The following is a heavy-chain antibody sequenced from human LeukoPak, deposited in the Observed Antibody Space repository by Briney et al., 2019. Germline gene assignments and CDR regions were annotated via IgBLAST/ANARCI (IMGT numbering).Heavy chain of an antibody. D-gene: IGHD2-8*01. CDR3: ARRRAKSYIVLMVYAIQHDAFDI. V-gene: IGHV4-39*01. CDR1: GGSISSSSYY. J-gene: IGHJ3*02. Sequence: NTSETLSLTCTVSGGSISSSSYYWGWIRQPPGKGLEWIGSIYYSGSTYYNPSLKSRVTISVDTSKNQFSLKLSSVTAADTAVYYCARRRAKSYIVLMVYAIQHDAFDIWGQGTMVTVSS. CDR2: IYYSGST.